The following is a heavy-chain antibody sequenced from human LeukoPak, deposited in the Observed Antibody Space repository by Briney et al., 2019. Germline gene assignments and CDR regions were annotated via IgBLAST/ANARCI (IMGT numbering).Heavy chain of an antibody. CDR1: EFTFSAAW. CDR2: IKSKADGGTT. J-gene: IGHJ4*02. V-gene: IGHV3-15*01. CDR3: TTVGCSGGGCFFFEH. Sequence: GGSLRLSCAVSEFTFSAAWMSWVRQAPGKGLEWVGRIKSKADGGTTDYAAPVKGRFTISRDDSKNTLYLQVNSPKAEDTAVYYCTTVGCSGGGCFFFEHWGQGTLVTVSS. D-gene: IGHD2-15*01.